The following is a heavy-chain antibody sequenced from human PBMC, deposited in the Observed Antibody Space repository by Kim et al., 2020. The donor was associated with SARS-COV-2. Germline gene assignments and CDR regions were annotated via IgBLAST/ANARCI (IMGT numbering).Heavy chain of an antibody. Sequence: ASVKVSCKASGDTFSDYYMHWVRQAPGQGLEWMGWINPNSGGTKYAQKFQGRVTMTRDTSISTAYMELSRLRSDDTAVYFCASQLRITMLLVVHYGFDIWGQGTMVTVSS. CDR2: INPNSGGT. V-gene: IGHV1-2*02. CDR3: ASQLRITMLLVVHYGFDI. J-gene: IGHJ3*02. D-gene: IGHD3-22*01. CDR1: GDTFSDYY.